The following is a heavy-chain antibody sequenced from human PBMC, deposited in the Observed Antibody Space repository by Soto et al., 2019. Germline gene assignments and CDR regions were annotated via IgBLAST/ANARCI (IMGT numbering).Heavy chain of an antibody. Sequence: PSETLSLTCTVSGGSVSSGSYYGSWIRQPPGKGLEWIGYIYYSGSTNYNPSLKSRVTISVDTSKNQFSLKLSSVTAADTAVYYCARGSYYYDSSGHYHYWGQGTLVTVS. J-gene: IGHJ4*02. V-gene: IGHV4-61*01. CDR2: IYYSGST. CDR1: GGSVSSGSYY. D-gene: IGHD3-22*01. CDR3: ARGSYYYDSSGHYHY.